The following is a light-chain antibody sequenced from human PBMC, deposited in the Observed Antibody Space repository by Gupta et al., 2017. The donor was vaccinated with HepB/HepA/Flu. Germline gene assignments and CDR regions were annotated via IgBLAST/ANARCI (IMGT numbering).Light chain of an antibody. CDR1: QGISTY. J-gene: IGKJ4*01. Sequence: IQLTQSPSFLSASVGDRVTITCRASQGISTYLAWHQQQPGKAPKLLIYATSTLQTGFPSRFRGRGSGTEFTLTVNSLQSEDFATYYCRHPRGLTFGCGTRVEI. CDR2: ATS. V-gene: IGKV1-9*01. CDR3: RHPRGLT.